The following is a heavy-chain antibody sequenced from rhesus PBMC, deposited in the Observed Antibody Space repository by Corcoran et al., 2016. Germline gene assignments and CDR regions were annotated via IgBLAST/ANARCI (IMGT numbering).Heavy chain of an antibody. CDR3: AGPSNSYCSSFLCRFNV. J-gene: IGHJ5-1*01. Sequence: QVKLQQWGEGLVKPSETLSLTCTVYGGSVSDPYSWPCLCQSPGKGLEWIGNIDGNSPTTNYNPSLKSRVTISKYTSKNQFSLNLASVTAADTAVYYCAGPSNSYCSSFLCRFNVWGPGVLVTVSS. CDR2: IDGNSPTT. V-gene: IGHV4-73*01. D-gene: IGHD2-15*01. CDR1: GGSVSDPYS.